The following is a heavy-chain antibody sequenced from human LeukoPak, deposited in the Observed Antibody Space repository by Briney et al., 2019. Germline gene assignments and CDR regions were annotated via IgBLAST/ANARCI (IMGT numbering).Heavy chain of an antibody. Sequence: GASVKVSCKASGGTFSSYAISWVRQAPGQGLEWMGGIILIFGTANYAQKFQGRVTITADESTSTAYMELSSLRSEDTAVYYCARGGSTTVTTFIDYWGQGTLVTVSS. J-gene: IGHJ4*02. CDR3: ARGGSTTVTTFIDY. CDR2: IILIFGTA. V-gene: IGHV1-69*13. D-gene: IGHD4-17*01. CDR1: GGTFSSYA.